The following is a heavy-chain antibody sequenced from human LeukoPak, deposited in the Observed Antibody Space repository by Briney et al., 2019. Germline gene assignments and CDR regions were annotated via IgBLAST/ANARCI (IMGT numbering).Heavy chain of an antibody. CDR1: GGSFSGYY. V-gene: IGHV4-34*01. CDR3: ARSAPHYFDAFDI. J-gene: IGHJ3*02. CDR2: IHHSGST. D-gene: IGHD3-10*01. Sequence: PSETLSLTCAVYGGSFSGYYWSWIRQPPGKGLEWIGEIHHSGSTKYNPSLKSRVTISVDTSKNQFSLKLSSVTAADTAVYYCARSAPHYFDAFDIWGQGTMVTVSS.